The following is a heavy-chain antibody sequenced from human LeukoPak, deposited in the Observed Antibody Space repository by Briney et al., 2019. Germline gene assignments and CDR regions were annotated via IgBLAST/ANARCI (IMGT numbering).Heavy chain of an antibody. CDR1: GFTFSDYN. CDR2: IPSTTTNI. V-gene: IGHV3-21*04. D-gene: IGHD5-18*01. J-gene: IGHJ6*02. Sequence: KAGGSLRLSCAASGFTFSDYNMNWVRQAPGKGLEWVSSIPSTTTNIYYADSVKGRFTISRDNAKNSLYLQMNSLRAEDTAVYYCARGTDTSYYYYGMDVWGQGTTVTVSS. CDR3: ARGTDTSYYYYGMDV.